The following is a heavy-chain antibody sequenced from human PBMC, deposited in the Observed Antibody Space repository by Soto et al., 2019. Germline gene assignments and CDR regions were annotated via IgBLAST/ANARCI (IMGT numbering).Heavy chain of an antibody. CDR3: TTPQWLVSRAAFDY. J-gene: IGHJ4*02. V-gene: IGHV3-15*01. CDR1: GFTFSNAW. CDR2: IKSKTDGATT. D-gene: IGHD6-19*01. Sequence: PGGSLRLSCAASGFTFSNAWMSWVRQGPGKGLGWGGRIKSKTDGATTDYAAPVKGRFTISRDDSKNTLYLQMNSLKTEDTAVYYCTTPQWLVSRAAFDYWGQGTLVTVSS.